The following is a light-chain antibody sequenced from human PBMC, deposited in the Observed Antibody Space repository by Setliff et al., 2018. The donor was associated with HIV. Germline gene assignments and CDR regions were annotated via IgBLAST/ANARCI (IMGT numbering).Light chain of an antibody. CDR2: DVS. J-gene: IGLJ2*01. V-gene: IGLV2-11*01. CDR1: SSDVGGYNY. Sequence: LTQPRSVSGSPGQSVTMSCTGTSSDVGGYNYVSWYQQHPGKAPKLMIYDVSKRPSGVPDRFSGSKSGNTAFLTISGLQGEDEADYYCCSYAGSYTVLFGGGTKVTV. CDR3: CSYAGSYTVL.